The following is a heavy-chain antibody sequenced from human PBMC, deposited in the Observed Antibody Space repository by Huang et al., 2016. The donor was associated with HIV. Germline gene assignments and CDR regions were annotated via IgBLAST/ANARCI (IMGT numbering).Heavy chain of an antibody. Sequence: QVQLVQSGAEVKKPGTSVKVSCKISGYTLSSHALHWLRQAPGQRPEWMGWINGGNGDTKYSQKCEGRVTITSDTDANIGYMELNSLLSEDTAVYYCARDPLDIRRHFDFWGQGSLVTVSS. D-gene: IGHD3-3*01. J-gene: IGHJ4*02. CDR1: GYTLSSHA. V-gene: IGHV1-3*01. CDR3: ARDPLDIRRHFDF. CDR2: INGGNGDT.